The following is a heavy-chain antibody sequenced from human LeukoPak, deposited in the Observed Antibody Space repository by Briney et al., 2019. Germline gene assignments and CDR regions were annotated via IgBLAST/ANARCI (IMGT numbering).Heavy chain of an antibody. CDR2: IYYSGST. CDR3: ARENYYYMDV. Sequence: SETLSLTCTVSGGSISSYYWSWIRQPPGKGREWIGYIYYSGSTNYNPSLKSRVTISVDTSKNQFSLKLSSVTAADTAVYYCARENYYYMDVWGKGTTVTVSS. V-gene: IGHV4-59*01. CDR1: GGSISSYY. J-gene: IGHJ6*03.